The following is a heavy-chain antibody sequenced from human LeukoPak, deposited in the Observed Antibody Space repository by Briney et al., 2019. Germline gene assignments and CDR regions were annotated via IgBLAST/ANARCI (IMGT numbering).Heavy chain of an antibody. CDR1: GYTFTCYY. CDR3: ARDLAYDFWSGYSNDY. D-gene: IGHD3-3*01. J-gene: IGHJ4*02. Sequence: ASVKVSCKASGYTFTCYYMHWVRQAPGQGLEWMGWINPNSGGTNYAQKFQGRVTMTRDTSISTAYMELSRLRSDDTAVYYCARDLAYDFWSGYSNDYWGQGTLVTVSS. CDR2: INPNSGGT. V-gene: IGHV1-2*02.